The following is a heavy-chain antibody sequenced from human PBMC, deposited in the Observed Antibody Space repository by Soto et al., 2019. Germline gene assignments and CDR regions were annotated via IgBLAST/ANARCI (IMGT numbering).Heavy chain of an antibody. CDR2: IIPIFGTA. CDR1: GGTFSSYA. V-gene: IGHV1-69*05. CDR3: ARDADGYNSWAIHYLDN. Sequence: ASVKVSCKASGGTFSSYAISWVRQAPGQGLEWMGGIIPIFGTATYAQKFQGRITLNTDTPTSTVYMELSSLTPEDTAIYYCARDADGYNSWAIHYLDNWGQGTLVTVSS. D-gene: IGHD5-18*01. J-gene: IGHJ4*02.